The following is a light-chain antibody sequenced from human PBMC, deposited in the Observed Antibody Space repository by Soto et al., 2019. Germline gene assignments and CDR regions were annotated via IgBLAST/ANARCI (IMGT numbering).Light chain of an antibody. CDR1: HSVSSSF. J-gene: IGKJ1*01. Sequence: ETVLTQSPGTLSLSPGERATLSCRASHSVSSSFLAWYQQKPGQAPRLLIYGTSSRATGIPDRFSGSGSGTDFTLTISRLEPEDFAVYYCQRYGSSPRWTFGQGTKVDIK. V-gene: IGKV3-20*01. CDR2: GTS. CDR3: QRYGSSPRWT.